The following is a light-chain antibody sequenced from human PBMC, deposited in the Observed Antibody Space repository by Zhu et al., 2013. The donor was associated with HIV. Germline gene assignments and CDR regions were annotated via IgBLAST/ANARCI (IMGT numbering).Light chain of an antibody. CDR2: ATS. J-gene: IGKJ1*01. Sequence: IQLTQSPSSLSASVGDRVTITCRASQGLGGYLAWYQQKPGKAPNLLIYATSTLQSGVPSRFSGRGSETDFTLTISSLQPDDFATYYCQQYNPDPPWTFGRGTKVEI. V-gene: IGKV1-9*01. CDR3: QQYNPDPPWT. CDR1: QGLGGY.